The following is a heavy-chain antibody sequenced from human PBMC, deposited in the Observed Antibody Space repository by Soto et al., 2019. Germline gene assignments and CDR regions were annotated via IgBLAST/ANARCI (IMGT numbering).Heavy chain of an antibody. V-gene: IGHV1-46*01. CDR2: INPSGGST. CDR1: GYTFTSYY. CDR3: ARERAYGSGSYWDYYYYGMDV. Sequence: QVQLVQSGAEVNKPGASVKVSCKASGYTFTSYYMHWVRQAPGQGLEWMGIINPSGGSTSYAQKFQGRVTMTRDTSTSTVYMELSSLRSEDTAVYYCARERAYGSGSYWDYYYYGMDVWGQGTTVTVSS. J-gene: IGHJ6*02. D-gene: IGHD3-10*01.